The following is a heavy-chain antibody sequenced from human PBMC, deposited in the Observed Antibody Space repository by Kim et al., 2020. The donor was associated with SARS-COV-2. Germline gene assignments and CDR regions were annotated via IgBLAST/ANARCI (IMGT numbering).Heavy chain of an antibody. Sequence: SVKVSCKASGCTFSSSAVSWVRQAPGQGLEWMGGIIPIFGTANYAQKFQGRVTITTDRSTSTAYMELSSLRSEDTAVYYCARTPTYYVRGFACPGNSPNESWGQGTPVTVSS. CDR1: GCTFSSSA. CDR3: ARTPTYYVRGFACPGNSPNES. J-gene: IGHJ5*02. V-gene: IGHV1-69*05. CDR2: IIPIFGTA. D-gene: IGHD3-10*02.